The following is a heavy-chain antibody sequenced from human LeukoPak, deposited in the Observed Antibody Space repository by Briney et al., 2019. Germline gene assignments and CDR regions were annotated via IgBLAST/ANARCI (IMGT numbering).Heavy chain of an antibody. CDR2: ISYDGSNK. CDR3: AREGMVVAPRYSSYFDY. V-gene: IGHV3-30*01. J-gene: IGHJ4*02. Sequence: GGSLRLSCAASGFTFSSYAMHWVRQAPGKGLEWVAVISYDGSNKYYADSVKGRFTISRDNSKNTLYLQMNSLGAEDTAVYYCAREGMVVAPRYSSYFDYWGQGTLVTVSS. D-gene: IGHD2-15*01. CDR1: GFTFSSYA.